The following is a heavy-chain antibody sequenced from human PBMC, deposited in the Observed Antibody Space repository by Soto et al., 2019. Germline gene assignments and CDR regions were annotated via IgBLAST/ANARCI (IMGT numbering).Heavy chain of an antibody. V-gene: IGHV1-69*08. CDR3: AREERAAAGTGGDY. D-gene: IGHD6-13*01. J-gene: IGHJ4*02. CDR1: GGTFSSYT. CDR2: IIPILGIA. Sequence: QVQLVQSGAEVKKPGSSVKVSCKASGGTFSSYTISWVRQAPGQGLEWMGRIIPILGIANYAQKFQGRVTIAADKSASTDDMELSSLRSEDTAVYYCAREERAAAGTGGDYWGQGTLVPVSS.